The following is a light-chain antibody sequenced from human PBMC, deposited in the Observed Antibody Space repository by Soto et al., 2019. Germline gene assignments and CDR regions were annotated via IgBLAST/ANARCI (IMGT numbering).Light chain of an antibody. CDR2: YDS. Sequence: SYELTQTPSLSVAPGKTARITWGGNNIGSKSVHWYQQKPGQAPVLVIYYDSDRPSGIPERFSGSNSGNTATLTISRVEAGDEADYYCQVWDSSSDHYVFGTGTKLTVL. CDR3: QVWDSSSDHYV. V-gene: IGLV3-21*04. CDR1: NIGSKS. J-gene: IGLJ1*01.